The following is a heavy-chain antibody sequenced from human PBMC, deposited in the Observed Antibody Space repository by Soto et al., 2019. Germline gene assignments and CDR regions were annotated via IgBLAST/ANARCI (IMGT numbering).Heavy chain of an antibody. CDR1: GGSISSSSYY. CDR3: ARPGGYSYGHLNWFDP. D-gene: IGHD5-18*01. J-gene: IGHJ5*02. CDR2: IYYSGST. V-gene: IGHV4-39*01. Sequence: SETLSLTCTVSGGSISSSSYYWDWIRQPPGKGLEWIGSIYYSGSTYYNPSLKSRVTISVDTSKNQFSLKLSSVTAADTAVYYCARPGGYSYGHLNWFDPWGQGTLVTVSS.